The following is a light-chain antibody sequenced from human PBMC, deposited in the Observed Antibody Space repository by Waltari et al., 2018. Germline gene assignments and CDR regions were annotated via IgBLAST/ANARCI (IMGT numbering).Light chain of an antibody. CDR3: QQYNTWPPST. J-gene: IGKJ2*02. CDR2: RAS. V-gene: IGKV3-15*01. CDR1: QSISDN. Sequence: EIVMTQSPAAPSVSPGERATLPCRASQSISDNLAWYQHKTGQPPRLLISRASTRATGVPARFSGSGSGTEFTLTISSLQSEDSAIYFCQQYNTWPPSTFGQGTKLEIK.